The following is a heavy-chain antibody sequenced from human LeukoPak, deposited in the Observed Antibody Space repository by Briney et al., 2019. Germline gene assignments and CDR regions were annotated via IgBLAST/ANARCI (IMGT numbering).Heavy chain of an antibody. Sequence: TLSLTCTVSGGSISSGGYYRSWIRQHPGKGLEWIGYIYYSGSTYYNPSLKSRVTISVDTSKNQFSVKLSSMTAADTAVYYCARGRGYYGSGSYYDYWGQGTLVTVSS. CDR2: IYYSGST. J-gene: IGHJ4*02. V-gene: IGHV4-31*03. CDR1: GGSISSGGYY. CDR3: ARGRGYYGSGSYYDY. D-gene: IGHD3-10*01.